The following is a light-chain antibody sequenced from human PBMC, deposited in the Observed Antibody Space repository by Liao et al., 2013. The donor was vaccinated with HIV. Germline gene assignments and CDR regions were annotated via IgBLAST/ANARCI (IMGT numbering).Light chain of an antibody. V-gene: IGLV3-1*01. CDR3: QVWDRFSFFV. CDR2: QDT. CDR1: KLGDKY. J-gene: IGLJ1*01. Sequence: SYELTQPPSVSVSPGQTASITCSGHKLGDKYACWYQQKPGQSPVLVIYQDTKRPSGIPERFSGSNSGNTATLTISGTQAMDEADYYCQVWDRFSFFVFGTGTKVTVL.